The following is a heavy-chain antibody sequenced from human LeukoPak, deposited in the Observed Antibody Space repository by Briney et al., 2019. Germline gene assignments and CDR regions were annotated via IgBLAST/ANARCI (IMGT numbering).Heavy chain of an antibody. V-gene: IGHV3-74*01. Sequence: GGSLRLSCVASGLTFSNYWMHWVRQAPGKGLMWAARISYDGSSADHADSVKGRFTISRDNAKNTLYLQMNSLRVEDTGVYYCARRRTIGDYDYWGQGTLVTVSS. CDR2: ISYDGSSA. CDR3: ARRRTIGDYDY. D-gene: IGHD3-16*01. CDR1: GLTFSNYW. J-gene: IGHJ4*02.